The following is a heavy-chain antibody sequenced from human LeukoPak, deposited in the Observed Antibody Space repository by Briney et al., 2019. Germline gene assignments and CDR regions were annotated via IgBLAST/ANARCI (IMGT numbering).Heavy chain of an antibody. CDR2: ISWNSGSI. CDR1: GFTFDDYA. Sequence: GGSLRLSCAASGFTFDDYAMPWVRQAPGKGLEWVSGISWNSGSIGYADSVKGRFTISRDNAKNSLYLQMNSLRAEDTALYYCAKSITIIRNDAFDIWGQGTMVTVSS. V-gene: IGHV3-9*01. J-gene: IGHJ3*02. CDR3: AKSITIIRNDAFDI. D-gene: IGHD3-10*01.